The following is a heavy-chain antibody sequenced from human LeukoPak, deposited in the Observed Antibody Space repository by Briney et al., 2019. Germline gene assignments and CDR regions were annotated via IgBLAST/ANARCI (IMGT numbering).Heavy chain of an antibody. J-gene: IGHJ4*02. CDR2: ISWNSGSI. D-gene: IGHD3-3*01. Sequence: GGSLRLSCAASGFTFDDYAMHWVRQAPGKGPEWVSGISWNSGSIGYADSVKGRFTISRDNAKNSLYLQMNSLRAEDTALYYCAKGYDFWSGSDTEYYFDYWGQGTLVTVSS. CDR3: AKGYDFWSGSDTEYYFDY. CDR1: GFTFDDYA. V-gene: IGHV3-9*01.